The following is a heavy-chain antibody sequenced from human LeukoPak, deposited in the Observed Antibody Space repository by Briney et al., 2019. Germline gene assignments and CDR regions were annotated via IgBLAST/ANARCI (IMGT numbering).Heavy chain of an antibody. Sequence: SETLSLTCTVSGGSISSHYWSWIRQPPGKGLEWIGYIYYSGYSKYNPSLKSRVTISVDTSKNQFSLKLSSVTAADTAVYYCARTIAAPPYYFDYWGQGTLVTVSS. CDR2: IYYSGYS. V-gene: IGHV4-59*11. J-gene: IGHJ4*02. D-gene: IGHD6-6*01. CDR3: ARTIAAPPYYFDY. CDR1: GGSISSHY.